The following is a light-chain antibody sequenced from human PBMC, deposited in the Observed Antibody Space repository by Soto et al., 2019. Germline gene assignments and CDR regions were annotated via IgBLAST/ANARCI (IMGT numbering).Light chain of an antibody. CDR3: QQYGRSPRYT. CDR2: GAS. Sequence: EIVLTQSPGTLSLSPGQRATLSCRASQTVTTSYLAWYQQKPGQAPRSLTYGASSRATGIPDWFSGSGSGTDFTLTISRLEPEDFAVYYCQQYGRSPRYTFGQGTKLEIK. V-gene: IGKV3-20*01. J-gene: IGKJ2*01. CDR1: QTVTTSY.